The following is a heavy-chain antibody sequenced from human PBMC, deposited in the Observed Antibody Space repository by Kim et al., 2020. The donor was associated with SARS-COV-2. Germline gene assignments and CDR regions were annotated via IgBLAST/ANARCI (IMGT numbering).Heavy chain of an antibody. D-gene: IGHD3-10*01. CDR2: INSDGSST. Sequence: GGSLRLSCAASGFTFSSYWMHWVRQAPGKGLVWVSRINSDGSSTSYADSVKGRFTISRDNAKNTLYLQMNSLRAEDTAVYYCARVEWPGSSPSQKYGMDVWGQGTTVTVSS. J-gene: IGHJ6*02. V-gene: IGHV3-74*01. CDR1: GFTFSSYW. CDR3: ARVEWPGSSPSQKYGMDV.